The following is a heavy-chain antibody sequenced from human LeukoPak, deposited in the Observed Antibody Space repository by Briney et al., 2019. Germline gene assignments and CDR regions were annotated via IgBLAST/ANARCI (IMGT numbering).Heavy chain of an antibody. Sequence: SETLSLTCTVSGGSISSSNYWGWIRPPPGKGLEWIGSVYYSGSSYYNPSLKSRVTISVDTSKNQLSLKLSSVTAADTAVYYCARPYYYDSRIDPWGQGILVTVSS. CDR1: GGSISSSNY. V-gene: IGHV4-39*07. D-gene: IGHD3-22*01. CDR3: ARPYYYDSRIDP. CDR2: VYYSGSS. J-gene: IGHJ5*02.